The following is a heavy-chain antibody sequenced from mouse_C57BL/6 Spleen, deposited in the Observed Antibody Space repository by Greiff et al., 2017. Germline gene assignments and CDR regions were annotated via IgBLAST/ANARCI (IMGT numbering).Heavy chain of an antibody. D-gene: IGHD3-2*02. V-gene: IGHV1-82*01. J-gene: IGHJ2*01. CDR1: GYAFSSSW. CDR3: ARGTAQFDY. Sequence: QVQLKQSGPELVKPGASVKISCKASGYAFSSSWMNWVKQRPGKGLEWIGRIYPGDGDTNYNGKFKGKATLTADKSSSTAYMQLRSLTSEDSAVYFCARGTAQFDYWGQGTTLTVSS. CDR2: IYPGDGDT.